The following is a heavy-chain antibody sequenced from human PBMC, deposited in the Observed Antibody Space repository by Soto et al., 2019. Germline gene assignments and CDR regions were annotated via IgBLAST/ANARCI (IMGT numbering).Heavy chain of an antibody. J-gene: IGHJ4*02. D-gene: IGHD6-19*01. Sequence: QVQLVQSGAEVKKPGSSVKLSCKASGDNFGSYSLSWMRQAPGQGLEWMGRITPILGEANSTQKFQDRVTITADRFTNIAYMEMSSLRSEDTAVYYCAREFIEVAVFESWGQGTLVTVSS. V-gene: IGHV1-69*08. CDR2: ITPILGEA. CDR3: AREFIEVAVFES. CDR1: GDNFGSYS.